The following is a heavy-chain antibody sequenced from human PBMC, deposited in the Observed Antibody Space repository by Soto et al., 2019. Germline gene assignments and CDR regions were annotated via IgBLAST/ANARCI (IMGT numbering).Heavy chain of an antibody. J-gene: IGHJ6*02. CDR3: ARSGEFIVGATSYYYYGMDV. D-gene: IGHD1-26*01. CDR1: GGSISSSSYY. CDR2: IYYSGST. V-gene: IGHV4-39*01. Sequence: SETLSLTCTVSGGSISSSSYYWGWIRQPPGKGLEWIGSIYYSGSTYYNPSLKSRVTISVDTSKNQFSLKLSSVTAADTAVYYCARSGEFIVGATSYYYYGMDVWGQGTTVTVSS.